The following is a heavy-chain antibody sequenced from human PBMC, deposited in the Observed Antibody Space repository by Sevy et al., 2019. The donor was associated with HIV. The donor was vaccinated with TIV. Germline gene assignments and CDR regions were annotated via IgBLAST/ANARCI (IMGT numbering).Heavy chain of an antibody. J-gene: IGHJ4*02. CDR1: GGSISSGGYS. V-gene: IGHV4-30-2*01. CDR3: ASPPQYSSSWYWPY. CDR2: TYHSGST. D-gene: IGHD6-13*01. Sequence: SETLSLTCAVSGGSISSGGYSWSWIRQPPGKGLEWIGYTYHSGSTYYNPSLKSRVTISVDRSKNQFSLKLSSVTAADTAVYYCASPPQYSSSWYWPYWGQGTLVTVSS.